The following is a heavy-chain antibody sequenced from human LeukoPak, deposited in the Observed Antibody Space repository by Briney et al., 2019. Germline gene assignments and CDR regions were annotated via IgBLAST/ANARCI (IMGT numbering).Heavy chain of an antibody. D-gene: IGHD3-16*01. Sequence: SETLSLTCTVSGGSISSYYWNWIRQPPGKGLEWIGYIYYSGRTNYNPSLKSRVTISVDTSKNQFSLNLTSVTAADTAVYYCARFTPQGYGWGDYNRFDPWGQGTLVTVSS. CDR1: GGSISSYY. J-gene: IGHJ5*02. V-gene: IGHV4-59*01. CDR3: ARFTPQGYGWGDYNRFDP. CDR2: IYYSGRT.